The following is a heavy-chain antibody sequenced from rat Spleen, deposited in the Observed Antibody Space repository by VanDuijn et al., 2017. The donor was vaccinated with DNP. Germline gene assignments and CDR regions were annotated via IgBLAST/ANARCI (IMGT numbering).Heavy chain of an antibody. CDR2: ISTGGDNT. CDR3: IRWNSGHFDY. J-gene: IGHJ2*01. CDR1: GFTFSKYY. Sequence: EVQLVESGGGLVQPGRSMKLSCVASGFTFSKYYMAWVRQAPTKGLEWVASISTGGDNTYYGDSVKGRFTISRDNAKSTLYLQMNTLRSEDMATYYCIRWNSGHFDYWGQGVMVTVSS. V-gene: IGHV5-25*01. D-gene: IGHD4-3*01.